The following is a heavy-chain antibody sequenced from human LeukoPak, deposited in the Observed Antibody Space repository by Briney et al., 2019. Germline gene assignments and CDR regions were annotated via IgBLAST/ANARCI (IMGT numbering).Heavy chain of an antibody. Sequence: GGSLRLSCAASGFSFSNVWMSWVRQAPGKGLEWVSAISGSGGSTYYADSVKGRFTISRDNSKNTLYLQMNSLRAEDTAVYYCANPSWYSSSWTVDYWGQGTLVTVSS. CDR1: GFSFSNVW. V-gene: IGHV3-23*01. CDR2: ISGSGGST. D-gene: IGHD6-13*01. J-gene: IGHJ4*02. CDR3: ANPSWYSSSWTVDY.